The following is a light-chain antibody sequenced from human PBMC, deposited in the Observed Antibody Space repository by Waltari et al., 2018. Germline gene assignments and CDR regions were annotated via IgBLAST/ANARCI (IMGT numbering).Light chain of an antibody. Sequence: EIVLTQSPGTLSLSPGEGATLSCRASQSVGRYLAWYQQKPGQAPRLLIYGASTRATGIPDRFSGSGSGTDFSLIISRLEPEDFAVYFCQKYEALPATFGQGTKVEIK. CDR2: GAS. V-gene: IGKV3-20*01. CDR3: QKYEALPAT. J-gene: IGKJ1*01. CDR1: QSVGRY.